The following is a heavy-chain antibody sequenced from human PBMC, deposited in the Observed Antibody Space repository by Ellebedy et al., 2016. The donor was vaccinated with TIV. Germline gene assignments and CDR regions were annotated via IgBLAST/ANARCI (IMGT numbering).Heavy chain of an antibody. CDR2: ISGSGGAT. V-gene: IGHV3-23*01. J-gene: IGHJ4*02. D-gene: IGHD1-26*01. Sequence: PGGSLRLSCAASGLTFSSYWMHWVRQAPGKGLEWVSAISGSGGATYYAASVKGRFTISRDNSKNSLYLQMNSLRAEDTAVYYCAKVLLGGYGYWGQGTLVTVSS. CDR3: AKVLLGGYGY. CDR1: GLTFSSYW.